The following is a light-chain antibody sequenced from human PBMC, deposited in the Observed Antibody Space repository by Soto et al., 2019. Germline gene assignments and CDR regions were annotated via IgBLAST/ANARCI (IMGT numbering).Light chain of an antibody. J-gene: IGKJ4*01. CDR3: QQGNSFTLS. Sequence: DIQMTQSPSSVSASVVDRVTITCRASQDISSWLAWFQQKPGEAPRLLIYASTSVHSEVPSRFNSSGSETEFALNSSSLQSEDVSTSVCQQGNSFTLSVGGGTKVEIK. CDR2: AST. V-gene: IGKV1-12*01. CDR1: QDISSW.